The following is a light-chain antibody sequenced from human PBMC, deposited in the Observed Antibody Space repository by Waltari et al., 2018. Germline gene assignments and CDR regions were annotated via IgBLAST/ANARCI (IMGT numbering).Light chain of an antibody. V-gene: IGKV3-20*01. CDR3: QQYGSSPLT. Sequence: EIVLTQSPGTLSLSPGERATLSCRASQTVSSGYLDWYQQKPGQAPRLLIYGASNRATGIPDRFSGSGSGTDFTLTISRLEPEDFAVFYCQQYGSSPLTFGGGTKVEIK. CDR1: QTVSSGY. CDR2: GAS. J-gene: IGKJ4*01.